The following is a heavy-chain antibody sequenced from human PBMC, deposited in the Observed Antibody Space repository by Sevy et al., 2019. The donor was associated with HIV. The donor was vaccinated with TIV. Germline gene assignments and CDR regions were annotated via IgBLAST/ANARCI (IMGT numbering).Heavy chain of an antibody. J-gene: IGHJ4*02. Sequence: GGSLRLSCAASGFTFSSYAMSWVRQAPGKWLEWVSAISCSGGSTYYADSVKGRFTISRDNSKNTLYLQMNSLRAEDTAVYYCAKDAYSSGWYPSYYWGQGTLVTVSS. CDR3: AKDAYSSGWYPSYY. CDR1: GFTFSSYA. D-gene: IGHD6-19*01. V-gene: IGHV3-23*01. CDR2: ISCSGGST.